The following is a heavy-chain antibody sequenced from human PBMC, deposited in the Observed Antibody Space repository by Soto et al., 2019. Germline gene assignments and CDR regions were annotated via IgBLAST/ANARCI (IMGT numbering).Heavy chain of an antibody. CDR2: INPSGDSR. CDR3: ARDNSQQYGTPAASSWFHP. J-gene: IGHJ5*02. Sequence: GASVKVSCKASGFSFSDYFMHWVRQAPGQGLEWMGIINPSGDSRNYAQKFQGRVTITRDTSTSTVYMDLSSRRYEDPAVYYCARDNSQQYGTPAASSWFHPWGQGTPVTVSS. V-gene: IGHV1-46*01. CDR1: GFSFSDYF. D-gene: IGHD2-15*01.